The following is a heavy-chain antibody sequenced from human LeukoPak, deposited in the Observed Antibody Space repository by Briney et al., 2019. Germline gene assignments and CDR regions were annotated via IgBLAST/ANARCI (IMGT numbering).Heavy chain of an antibody. V-gene: IGHV3-23*01. D-gene: IGHD5-18*01. J-gene: IGHJ4*02. CDR1: GFTFNCYA. CDR2: ISDNEGST. Sequence: GGSLRLSCAASGFTFNCYAMSWVRQAPGKGLEWVSGISDNEGSTYCTDSVKGRFTISRDNTKNTVYLQMNNLRPDDTAVYFCARHDSFIPYWGQGTLVTVSS. CDR3: ARHDSFIPY.